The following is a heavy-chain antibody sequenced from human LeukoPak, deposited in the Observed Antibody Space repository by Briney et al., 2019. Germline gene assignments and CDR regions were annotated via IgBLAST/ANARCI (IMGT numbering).Heavy chain of an antibody. J-gene: IGHJ3*02. Sequence: PGGSLRLSCAASGFTLSSYAMHWVRQAPGKGLEWVAVISYDGSNKYYADSVKGRFTISRDNSKNTLYLQMNSLRAEDTAVYYCARGAWYRAVSHDAFDIWGQGTMVTVSS. CDR3: ARGAWYRAVSHDAFDI. D-gene: IGHD2-15*01. V-gene: IGHV3-30-3*01. CDR1: GFTLSSYA. CDR2: ISYDGSNK.